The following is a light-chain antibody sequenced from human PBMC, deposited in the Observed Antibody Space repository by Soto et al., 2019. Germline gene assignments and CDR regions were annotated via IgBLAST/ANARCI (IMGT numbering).Light chain of an antibody. J-gene: IGLJ1*01. CDR1: SSDVGGYDY. CDR2: EVS. V-gene: IGLV2-14*01. CDR3: SSYRSTNPLYV. Sequence: QSVLTQPASVSGSPGQSITISCTGTSSDVGGYDYVSWYQQHPGKAPKLTIYEVSIRPSGVSNRFSGSKSGNTASLTISGLQAEDESDYYCSSYRSTNPLYVFGTGTKVTVL.